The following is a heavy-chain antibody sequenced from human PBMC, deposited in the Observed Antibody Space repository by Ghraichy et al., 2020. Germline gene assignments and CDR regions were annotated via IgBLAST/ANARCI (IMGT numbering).Heavy chain of an antibody. V-gene: IGHV3-7*03. J-gene: IGHJ2*01. CDR1: GFTFSTSW. Sequence: GESLNISCAASGFTFSTSWMNWVRQAPGKGLEWVANINRDGRVKQYVDSVKGRFAISRDNAKNSLFLQMNSLRAEDTALYYCVGESKDSEGFDVWGRGTLVTVSS. D-gene: IGHD3/OR15-3a*01. CDR2: INRDGRVK. CDR3: VGESKDSEGFDV.